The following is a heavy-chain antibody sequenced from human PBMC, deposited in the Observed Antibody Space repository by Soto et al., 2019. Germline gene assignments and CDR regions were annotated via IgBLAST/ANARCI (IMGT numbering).Heavy chain of an antibody. CDR2: INHSGST. D-gene: IGHD6-19*01. J-gene: IGHJ4*02. CDR1: GGSFSGYY. CDR3: ARGHSVAGDPFDY. Sequence: QVQLQQWGAGLLKPSETLSLTCAVYGGSFSGYYWRWIRQPPGKGLEWIGEINHSGSTNYNPSLKSRVTISVDTAKNQFSLKLSSVTAADTAVYYCARGHSVAGDPFDYWGQGTLVTVSS. V-gene: IGHV4-34*01.